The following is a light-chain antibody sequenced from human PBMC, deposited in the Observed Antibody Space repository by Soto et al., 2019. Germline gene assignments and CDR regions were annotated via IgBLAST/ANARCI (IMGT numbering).Light chain of an antibody. J-gene: IGKJ4*01. CDR2: GAS. CDR3: QQYGSSPALT. V-gene: IGKV3-20*01. CDR1: QSVSNNY. Sequence: EIVLTQSPGTLSLSPGERATLSCRASQSVSNNYLAWYQQKPGQAPRLVIYGASSRGTGIPDRFSASGSGTDFTLTISRLEPEDFAVYYCQQYGSSPALTFGGGTKVDIK.